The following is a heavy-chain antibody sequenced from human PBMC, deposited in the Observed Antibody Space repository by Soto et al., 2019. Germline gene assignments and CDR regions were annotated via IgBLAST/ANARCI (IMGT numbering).Heavy chain of an antibody. V-gene: IGHV1-46*01. D-gene: IGHD3-10*01. CDR2: INPSGGST. CDR3: AREEPPITMVRGVKLFDY. CDR1: GYTFTSYY. J-gene: IGHJ4*02. Sequence: ASVKVSCKASGYTFTSYYMHWVRQAPGQGLEWMGIINPSGGSTSYAQKFQGRVTMTRDTSTSTVYMELSSLRSEDTAVYYCAREEPPITMVRGVKLFDYWGQGTLVTVSS.